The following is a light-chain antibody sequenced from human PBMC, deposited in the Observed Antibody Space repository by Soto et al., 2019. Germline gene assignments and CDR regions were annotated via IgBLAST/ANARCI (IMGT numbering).Light chain of an antibody. Sequence: QSVLTQPPSVSGAPGQRVTISCTGSSSNIGAGYDVHWYQQLPGTAPKLLIYGNSNRPSGVPDRFSGSKSGTSASLAITGLQAEDEADYYCQSYDSSLSGCYLFGTGTKLTVL. CDR3: QSYDSSLSGCYL. CDR1: SSNIGAGYD. CDR2: GNS. J-gene: IGLJ1*01. V-gene: IGLV1-40*01.